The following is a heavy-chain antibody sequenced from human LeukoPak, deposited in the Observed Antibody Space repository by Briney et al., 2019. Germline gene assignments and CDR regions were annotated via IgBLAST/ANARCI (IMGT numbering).Heavy chain of an antibody. J-gene: IGHJ4*02. D-gene: IGHD1-26*01. V-gene: IGHV3-21*01. CDR2: ISSSSSSYI. Sequence: GGSLRLSCAASGFTFSSYSMNWVRQAPGKGLEWVSSISSSSSSYIYYADSVKGRFTISRDNAKNSLYLQMNSLRAEDTAVYYCARGLWELLPFDYWGQGTLVTVSS. CDR3: ARGLWELLPFDY. CDR1: GFTFSSYS.